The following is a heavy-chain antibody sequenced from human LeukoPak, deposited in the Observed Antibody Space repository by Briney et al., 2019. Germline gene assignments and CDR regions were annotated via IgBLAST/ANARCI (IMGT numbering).Heavy chain of an antibody. CDR3: ARKEYSSPSDY. CDR2: MNPKSANT. V-gene: IGHV1-8*01. D-gene: IGHD6-13*01. J-gene: IGHJ4*02. Sequence: ASVKVSCKASGYTFTRYDINWVRQATGQGLEWMGWMNPKSANTGYAQKFQGRVTMTRNTSISTAYMELSSLTSEDMAVYYCARKEYSSPSDYWGQGTLVTVSS. CDR1: GYTFTRYD.